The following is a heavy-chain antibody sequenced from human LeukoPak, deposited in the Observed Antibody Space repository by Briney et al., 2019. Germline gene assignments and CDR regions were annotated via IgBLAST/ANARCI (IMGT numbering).Heavy chain of an antibody. CDR1: GFTVKSNS. J-gene: IGHJ6*03. Sequence: GGSLRLSCAASGFTVKSNSMSWVRQAPGKELEWVAFIRHDGSNKYFADSVKGRFTISRDNSKNTLFLQMNSLRAEDTAVYYCAKGSKMLIFTRDYYMDVWGKGTTVTISS. D-gene: IGHD3/OR15-3a*01. CDR3: AKGSKMLIFTRDYYMDV. V-gene: IGHV3-30*02. CDR2: IRHDGSNK.